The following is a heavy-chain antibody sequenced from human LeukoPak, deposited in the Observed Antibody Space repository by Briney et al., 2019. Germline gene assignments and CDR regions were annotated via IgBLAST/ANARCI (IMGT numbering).Heavy chain of an antibody. CDR1: GASIRSAC. CDR3: ARVRRPPLLSIYLYFDL. D-gene: IGHD5/OR15-5a*01. J-gene: IGHJ2*01. Sequence: KPSETLSLTGTVSGASIRSACSSWIRQPPGKGLEWIGFIYYSGSTNYNPSLKSRVTMSVATSKSQFSLKLSSVTAADTAVYYCARVRRPPLLSIYLYFDLWGRGTLVTVSS. CDR2: IYYSGST. V-gene: IGHV4-59*12.